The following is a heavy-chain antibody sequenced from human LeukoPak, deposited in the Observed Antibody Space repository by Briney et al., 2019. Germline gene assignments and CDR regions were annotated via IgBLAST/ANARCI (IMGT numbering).Heavy chain of an antibody. Sequence: GGSLRLSCAASGFTFSSNSMNWVRQAPGKGLEWVSYITADSGTTYYADSVKGRFTISRDNAKNSLYLQMNSLRDKDTAVYYCASRDYFDYWGQGTLVTVSS. CDR2: ITADSGTT. V-gene: IGHV3-48*02. CDR3: ASRDYFDY. J-gene: IGHJ4*02. CDR1: GFTFSSNS.